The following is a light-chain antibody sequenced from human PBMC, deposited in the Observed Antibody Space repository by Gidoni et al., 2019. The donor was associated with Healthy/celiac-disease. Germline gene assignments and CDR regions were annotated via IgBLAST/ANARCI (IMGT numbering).Light chain of an antibody. V-gene: IGKV1-5*03. CDR2: KAS. CDR3: QQYNSYPWT. CDR1: QSISSW. J-gene: IGKJ1*01. Sequence: DIQMTQSPSTLSASVGDRVTITCRASQSISSWLAWYQQKPGKAPKLLIYKASSLESGVPSRFSGSGSGKEFTLTISRLEADDFANYYCQQYNSYPWTVGQGDKVEIK.